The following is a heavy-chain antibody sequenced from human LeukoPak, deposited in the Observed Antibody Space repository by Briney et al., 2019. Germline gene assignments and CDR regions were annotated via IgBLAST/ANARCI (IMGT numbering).Heavy chain of an antibody. CDR1: GFTFSSYW. J-gene: IGHJ4*02. Sequence: GGSLRLSCAASGFTFSSYWMHWVRQAPGKGLVWVSRINSDGSSTSYADSVKGRFTISRDNSKNTLYLQMNSLRAEDTAVYYCALVVVIRRNFDYWGQGTLVTVSS. D-gene: IGHD3-22*01. CDR3: ALVVVIRRNFDY. CDR2: INSDGSST. V-gene: IGHV3-74*01.